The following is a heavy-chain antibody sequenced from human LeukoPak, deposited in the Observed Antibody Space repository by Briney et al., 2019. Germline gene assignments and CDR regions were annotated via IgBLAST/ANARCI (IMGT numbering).Heavy chain of an antibody. CDR2: INHSGST. D-gene: IGHD3-10*01. Sequence: SETLSLTCAVYGGSFSGYYWSWIRQPPGKGLEWIGEINHSGSTNSNPSLKSRVTISVDTSKNQFSMKLSSVTAADTAVYYCARARSSVWFGDSTFDPWGQGTLVTVSS. J-gene: IGHJ5*02. CDR3: ARARSSVWFGDSTFDP. CDR1: GGSFSGYY. V-gene: IGHV4-34*01.